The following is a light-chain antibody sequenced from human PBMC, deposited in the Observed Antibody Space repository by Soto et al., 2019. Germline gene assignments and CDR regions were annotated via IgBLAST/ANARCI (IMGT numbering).Light chain of an antibody. CDR1: PSISGW. Sequence: DIQMTQSPSTLSAYVGDRVTITCRASPSISGWLAWYQQRPGKAPKVLIYDASKLESGVPSRFSGSGSGTEFTLTISSLQPDDCATYYCQRYDSFSMYTFGQGTKLDI. CDR2: DAS. CDR3: QRYDSFSMYT. V-gene: IGKV1-5*01. J-gene: IGKJ2*01.